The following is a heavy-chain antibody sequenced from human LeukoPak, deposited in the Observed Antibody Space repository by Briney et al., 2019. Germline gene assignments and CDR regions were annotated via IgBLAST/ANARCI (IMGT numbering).Heavy chain of an antibody. Sequence: ASVKVSCKASGYTFTSYDITWVRQAPGQGLEWMGWISAYNGNTNYAQKLRDRVTMTTDTSTNTAYMELRSLRSDDTAIYYCARGKWHQLVRDWFDPWGQGTLVTVSS. V-gene: IGHV1-18*04. CDR2: ISAYNGNT. CDR1: GYTFTSYD. D-gene: IGHD6-13*01. J-gene: IGHJ5*02. CDR3: ARGKWHQLVRDWFDP.